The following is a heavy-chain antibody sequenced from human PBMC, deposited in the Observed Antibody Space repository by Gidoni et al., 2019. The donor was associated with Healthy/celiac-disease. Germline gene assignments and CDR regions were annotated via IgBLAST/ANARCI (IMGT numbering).Heavy chain of an antibody. CDR1: GRSFRGYY. D-gene: IGHD6-19*01. Sequence: QVQLQQWGAGLLTPSQTLSHTCAVYGRSFRGYYGSWIREPPGKVLEWIGEINNSGSTNYDPPLKSRVTISVDTSKSQVSLKLSSVTAADTAVYYCARGPLNSSGFNYYYYGMDVWGQGTTVTVSS. V-gene: IGHV4-34*01. CDR2: INNSGST. J-gene: IGHJ6*02. CDR3: ARGPLNSSGFNYYYYGMDV.